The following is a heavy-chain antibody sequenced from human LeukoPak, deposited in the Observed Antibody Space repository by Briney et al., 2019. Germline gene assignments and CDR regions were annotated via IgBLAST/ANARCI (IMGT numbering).Heavy chain of an antibody. CDR1: GGSFSGYY. V-gene: IGHV4-34*01. CDR2: INHSGST. J-gene: IGHJ5*02. Sequence: SETLSLTCAVYGGSFSGYYWSWIRQPPGKGLEWIGEINHSGSTNYNPSLKSRVTISVDTSKIQFSLKLSSVTAADTAVYYCARGPIVVVVAATANWFDPWGQGTLVTVSS. D-gene: IGHD2-15*01. CDR3: ARGPIVVVVAATANWFDP.